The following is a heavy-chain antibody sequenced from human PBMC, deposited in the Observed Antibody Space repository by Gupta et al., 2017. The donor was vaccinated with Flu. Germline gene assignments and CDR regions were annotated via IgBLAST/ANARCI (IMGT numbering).Heavy chain of an antibody. CDR3: AKDLVAYSFGTVVDT. J-gene: IGHJ5*02. CDR2: ISYHGSTT. V-gene: IGHV3-30*18. Sequence: QVKLVESGGGVVQPGRSLRLSCAASGFNFNNYGIHGVRQAPGKGLEWLSVISYHGSTTNYADSVKGRFTISKDSSKNTVFLQMNSLRTDDTGIYYCAKDLVAYSFGTVVDTWGQGTLVTVSS. CDR1: GFNFNNYG. D-gene: IGHD5-18*01.